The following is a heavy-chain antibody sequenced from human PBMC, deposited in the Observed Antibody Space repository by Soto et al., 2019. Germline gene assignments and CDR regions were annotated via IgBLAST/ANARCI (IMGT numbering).Heavy chain of an antibody. CDR2: MYHSGNT. CDR1: GGSIISSNHY. J-gene: IGHJ4*02. V-gene: IGHV4-39*01. D-gene: IGHD3-9*01. Sequence: PSETLSLTCTVSGGSIISSNHYWAWIRQPPGEGLEWIGSMYHSGNTYYNPSLNSRVTISVGTSKNQFSLKLSSVTAADTALYFCASHYFDSWTGHYTGVFYSDFWGQGALVTVSS. CDR3: ASHYFDSWTGHYTGVFYSDF.